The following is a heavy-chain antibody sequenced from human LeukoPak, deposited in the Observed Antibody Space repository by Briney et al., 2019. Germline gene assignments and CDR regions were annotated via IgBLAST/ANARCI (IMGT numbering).Heavy chain of an antibody. J-gene: IGHJ4*02. Sequence: PGGSLRLSCAASGFTFSSYGMHWVRQAPGKGLEWVAVISYDGSNKYYADSVKGRFTISRDNSKNTLYLQMNSLRAEDTAVYYCAKALDYDILTGYESFDYWGQGTLVTVSS. CDR1: GFTFSSYG. CDR2: ISYDGSNK. D-gene: IGHD3-9*01. V-gene: IGHV3-30*18. CDR3: AKALDYDILTGYESFDY.